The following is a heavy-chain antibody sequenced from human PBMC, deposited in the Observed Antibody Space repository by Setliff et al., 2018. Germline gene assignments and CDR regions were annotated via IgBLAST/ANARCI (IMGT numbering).Heavy chain of an antibody. J-gene: IGHJ4*02. CDR2: IYHDGNT. CDR3: AKGGERYHSAS. V-gene: IGHV4-4*02. Sequence: PSETLSLTCAVPGASINSLSWWSWVRQSPGKGLEWIGEIYHDGNTKFNPSVHYNPSLKSRVTISIDKSKNQFSLKLTSVTAADTAVYYCAKGGERYHSASWGQGTLVTVSS. D-gene: IGHD1-1*01. CDR1: GASINSLSW.